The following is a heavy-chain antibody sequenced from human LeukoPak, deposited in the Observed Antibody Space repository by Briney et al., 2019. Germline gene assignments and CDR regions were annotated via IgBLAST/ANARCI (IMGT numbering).Heavy chain of an antibody. CDR3: ARDPGGYCSSTSCYAASGDAFDI. V-gene: IGHV1-69*01. Sequence: SVKVSCKASGGTFSSYAISWVRQAPGPGLEWMGGIIPIFGTANSAQKFQGRVTITADESTSTAYMELSSLRSEDTAVYYCARDPGGYCSSTSCYAASGDAFDIWGQGSMVTVSS. J-gene: IGHJ3*02. CDR2: IIPIFGTA. CDR1: GGTFSSYA. D-gene: IGHD2-2*01.